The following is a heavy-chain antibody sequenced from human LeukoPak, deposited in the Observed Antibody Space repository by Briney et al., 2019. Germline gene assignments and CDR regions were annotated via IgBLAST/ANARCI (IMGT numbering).Heavy chain of an antibody. CDR2: ISGSGGST. V-gene: IGHV3-23*01. Sequence: GGSLRLSCAASGFTFSSYAMSWVRQAPGKGLEWVSAISGSGGSTYYADSVKGRFTVSRDNSKNTLYLQMNSLRAEDTAVYYCAKDTYDYVWGTRYWGQGTLVTVSS. J-gene: IGHJ4*02. CDR1: GFTFSSYA. CDR3: AKDTYDYVWGTRY. D-gene: IGHD3-16*01.